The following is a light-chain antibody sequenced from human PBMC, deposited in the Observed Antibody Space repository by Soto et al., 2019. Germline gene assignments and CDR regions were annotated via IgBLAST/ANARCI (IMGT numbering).Light chain of an antibody. CDR3: QEYNSYPVS. V-gene: IGKV1-5*01. CDR2: DAS. CDR1: QSIGTW. J-gene: IGKJ5*01. Sequence: DIQVTQSPATLSAFVGDRVTISCRARQSIGTWLAWYQQKPGKAPKLLIYDASTLESGVPSRFSGSGSGTEFTLTICSLQPEDVATYYCQEYNSYPVSFGQGTRLDI.